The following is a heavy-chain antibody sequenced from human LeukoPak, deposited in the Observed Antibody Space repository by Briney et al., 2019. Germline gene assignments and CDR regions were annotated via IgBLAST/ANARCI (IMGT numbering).Heavy chain of an antibody. D-gene: IGHD3-22*01. J-gene: IGHJ3*02. Sequence: PSETLSLTCTVSGASISSSYWSWIRQPPGKGLEWIGYVYYSGSTNYNLSLKSRVIVSLDKSRSQFSLMLSSVTAADTAVYYCARDAYYYDSSGYQPGAFDIWGQGTMVTVSS. CDR2: VYYSGST. CDR3: ARDAYYYDSSGYQPGAFDI. CDR1: GASISSSY. V-gene: IGHV4-59*12.